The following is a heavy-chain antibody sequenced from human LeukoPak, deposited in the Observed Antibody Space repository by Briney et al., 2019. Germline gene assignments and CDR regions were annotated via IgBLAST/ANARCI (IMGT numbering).Heavy chain of an antibody. CDR3: ARDQGGSYNPSSWFDP. V-gene: IGHV3-21*01. D-gene: IGHD1-26*01. CDR2: ISGSSSYI. CDR1: GFTFSSYS. Sequence: GGSLRLSCAASGFTFSSYSMNWVRQAPGKGLEWVSSISGSSSYIYYADSVKGRFTISRDNAKNSLYLQMNSLRAEDTAVYYCARDQGGSYNPSSWFDPWGQGTLVTVSS. J-gene: IGHJ5*02.